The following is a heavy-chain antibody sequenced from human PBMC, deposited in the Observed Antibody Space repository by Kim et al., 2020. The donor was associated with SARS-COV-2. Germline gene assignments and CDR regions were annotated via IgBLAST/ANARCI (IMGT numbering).Heavy chain of an antibody. CDR2: IWYDGRNK. V-gene: IGHV3-33*08. Sequence: GGSLRLSCAASGFTFSSYGMHWVRQAPGKGLEWVAVIWYDGRNKYYADSVKGRFTISRDNSKNTLYLQMNSLRAEDTAVYYCARDSGGIAVAGTGYDCYGPDLRGPGTPV. CDR3: ARDSGGIAVAGTGYDCYGPDL. D-gene: IGHD6-19*01. J-gene: IGHJ6*02. CDR1: GFTFSSYG.